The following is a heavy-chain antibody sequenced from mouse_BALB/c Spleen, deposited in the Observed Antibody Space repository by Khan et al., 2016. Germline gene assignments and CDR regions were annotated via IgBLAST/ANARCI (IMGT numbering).Heavy chain of an antibody. CDR1: EYTFTNYG. CDR3: ARTGDYTYCAIDY. D-gene: IGHD2-13*01. V-gene: IGHV9-3*02. CDR2: INTNTGEP. J-gene: IGHJ4*01. Sequence: QIQLVQSGPELKKPGETVKISCKASEYTFTNYGMNWVKQAPGKGLKWMGWINTNTGEPTYAEEFKGRFAFSLEASASTAYLQSNNLKNEDSATYFCARTGDYTYCAIDYWGQGTSVTVSS.